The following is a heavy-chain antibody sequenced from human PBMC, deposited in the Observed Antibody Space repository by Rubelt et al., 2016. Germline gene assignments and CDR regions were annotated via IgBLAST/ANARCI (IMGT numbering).Heavy chain of an antibody. Sequence: QVQLVQSGAEVKKPGSSVKVSCKASGATFSSYAISWVRQAPGQGLEWMGGIIPIFGTANYAQKFQGRVTITGDESTSQAYMGMSVLRAEDTAVYYGARGSGSYTFDYWGQGTLVTVSS. CDR1: GATFSSYA. J-gene: IGHJ4*02. V-gene: IGHV1-69*01. D-gene: IGHD1-26*01. CDR2: IIPIFGTA. CDR3: ARGSGSYTFDY.